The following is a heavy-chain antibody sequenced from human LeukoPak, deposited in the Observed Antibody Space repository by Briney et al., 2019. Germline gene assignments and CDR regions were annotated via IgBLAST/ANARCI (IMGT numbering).Heavy chain of an antibody. D-gene: IGHD6-6*01. J-gene: IGHJ6*03. V-gene: IGHV3-48*01. Sequence: GGSLRLSCAASGFTFSSYRMNWVRQAPGKGLEWVSYISSSSSTIYYADSVKGRFTISRDNAKNSLYLQMNSLRAEDTAVYYCARDEQLAYYYYYMDVWGKGTTVTVSS. CDR2: ISSSSSTI. CDR1: GFTFSSYR. CDR3: ARDEQLAYYYYYMDV.